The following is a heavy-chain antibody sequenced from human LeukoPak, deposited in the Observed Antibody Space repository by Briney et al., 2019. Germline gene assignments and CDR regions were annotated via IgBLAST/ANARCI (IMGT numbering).Heavy chain of an antibody. CDR2: IKQDGSER. J-gene: IGHJ4*02. D-gene: IGHD3-10*01. Sequence: HSGGSLRLSCAASGFTFSGFSMSWVRQSPTKGLEWVANIKQDGSERYYVDSVKGRFTISRDNAKNSLSLQMNNLRVEGTAVYYCARAGSHWHYIYWGQGTVVTVSS. V-gene: IGHV3-7*01. CDR3: ARAGSHWHYIY. CDR1: GFTFSGFS.